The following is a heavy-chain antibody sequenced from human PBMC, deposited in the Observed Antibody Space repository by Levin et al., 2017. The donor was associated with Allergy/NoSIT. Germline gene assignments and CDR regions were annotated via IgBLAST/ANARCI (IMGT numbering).Heavy chain of an antibody. CDR3: ARGGTTVTTGWFDP. D-gene: IGHD4-17*01. Sequence: GESLKISCKASGYTFTSYAMNWVRQAPGQGLEWMGWINTNTGNPTYAQGFTGRFVFSLDTSVSTAYLQISSLMAEDTAVYYCARGGTTVTTGWFDPWGQGTLVTVSS. J-gene: IGHJ5*02. CDR2: INTNTGNP. CDR1: GYTFTSYA. V-gene: IGHV7-4-1*02.